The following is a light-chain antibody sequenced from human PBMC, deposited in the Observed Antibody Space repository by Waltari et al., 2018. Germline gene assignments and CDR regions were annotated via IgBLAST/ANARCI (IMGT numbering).Light chain of an antibody. CDR1: PSNTGATID. J-gene: IGLJ3*02. CDR3: HSYDSSLSTWL. Sequence: QSVLTQPSSVSGAPGQRVTISCNGSPSNTGATIDVPWYQQIPGTVPRFLISGDSNRPSGVPDRFSASKSGTSASLAIADLHVEDEADYYCHSYDSSLSTWLFGGGTKLTVL. V-gene: IGLV1-40*01. CDR2: GDS.